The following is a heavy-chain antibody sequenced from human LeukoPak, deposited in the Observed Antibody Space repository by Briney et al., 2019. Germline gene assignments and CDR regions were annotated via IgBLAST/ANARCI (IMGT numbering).Heavy chain of an antibody. CDR1: GYTFTGYY. CDR2: VNPNSGVT. Sequence: ASVKVSCKASGYTFTGYYIHWLRQAPGQGLEWMGWVNPNSGVTNYAQNFQGRVTMTRDTSITTAYMELSRLTSDDTAVYYCVRDRSLNYWGQGTLVTVSS. J-gene: IGHJ4*02. CDR3: VRDRSLNY. V-gene: IGHV1-2*02.